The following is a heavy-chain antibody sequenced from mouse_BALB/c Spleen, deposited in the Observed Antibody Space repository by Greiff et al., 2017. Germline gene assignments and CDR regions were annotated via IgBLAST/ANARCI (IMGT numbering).Heavy chain of an antibody. J-gene: IGHJ2*01. CDR1: GFTFTDYY. Sequence: EVQLVESGGGLVQPGGSLRLSCATSGFTFTDYYMSWVRQPPGKALEWLGFIRNKANGYTTEYSASVKGRFTISRDNSQSILYLQMNTLRAEDSATYYCARDKMFYYFDYWGQGTTLTVSS. CDR2: IRNKANGYTT. V-gene: IGHV7-3*02. CDR3: ARDKMFYYFDY.